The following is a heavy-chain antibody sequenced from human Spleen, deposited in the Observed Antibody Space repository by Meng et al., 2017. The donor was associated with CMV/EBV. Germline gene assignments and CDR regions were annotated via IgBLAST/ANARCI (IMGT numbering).Heavy chain of an antibody. CDR1: GGSISSGGYY. J-gene: IGHJ6*02. Sequence: SETLSLTCTVSGGSISSGGYYWSWIRQHPGKGLEWIGYIYYSGSTYYNPSLKSRVTISVDTSKNQFSLKLSSVTAADTAVYYCARVVGPGGRGYYGMDVWGQGTTVTVSS. CDR2: IYYSGST. CDR3: ARVVGPGGRGYYGMDV. V-gene: IGHV4-31*03. D-gene: IGHD3-16*01.